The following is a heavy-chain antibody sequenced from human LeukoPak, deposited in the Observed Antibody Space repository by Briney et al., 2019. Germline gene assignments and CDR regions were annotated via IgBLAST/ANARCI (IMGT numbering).Heavy chain of an antibody. V-gene: IGHV3-21*01. CDR3: AKAYYYDSSGYYDPLGYYFDY. J-gene: IGHJ4*02. CDR1: GFTFSSYS. CDR2: ISSSSSYI. Sequence: GGSLRLSCAASGFTFSSYSMNWVRQAPGKGLEWVSSISSSSSYIYYADSVKGRFTISRDNAKNSLYLQMNSLRAEDTAVYYCAKAYYYDSSGYYDPLGYYFDYWGQGTLVTVSS. D-gene: IGHD3-22*01.